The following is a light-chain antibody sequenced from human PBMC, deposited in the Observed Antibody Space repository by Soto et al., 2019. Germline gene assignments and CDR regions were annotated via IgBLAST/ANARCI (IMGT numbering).Light chain of an antibody. V-gene: IGKV1-33*01. CDR2: DAS. CDR1: QDISNY. J-gene: IGKJ3*01. CDR3: QQYDTLRVT. Sequence: DIQMTQSPSSLSASVGDRVTITCQASQDISNYLNWYQQKPGKAPKLLIYDASNLEKGVPSRFSGSGSGTDFTFTISSLQPEDIATYYCQQYDTLRVTFGPGTKVDIK.